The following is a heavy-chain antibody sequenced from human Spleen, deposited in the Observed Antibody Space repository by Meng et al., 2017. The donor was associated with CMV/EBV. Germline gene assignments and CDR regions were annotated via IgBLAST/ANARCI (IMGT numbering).Heavy chain of an antibody. D-gene: IGHD6-6*01. CDR3: ARDLGMAARYYGMDV. J-gene: IGHJ6*02. CDR1: GGTFSSDA. V-gene: IGHV1-69*05. CDR2: VIPSFGTA. Sequence: SGGTFSSDAISWVRQGPGQGLDWMGGVIPSFGTAHYSQKLRGRVTITTDESTSTAYMELSNLTSEDTAVYYCARDLGMAARYYGMDVWGQGTAVTVSS.